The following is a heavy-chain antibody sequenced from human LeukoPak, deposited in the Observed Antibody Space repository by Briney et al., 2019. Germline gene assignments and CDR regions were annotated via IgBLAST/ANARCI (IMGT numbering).Heavy chain of an antibody. D-gene: IGHD1-26*01. CDR3: APLGSGSYYGGYYMDV. CDR2: ISGSGGST. CDR1: GFTFSSYA. V-gene: IGHV3-23*01. J-gene: IGHJ6*03. Sequence: GGSLRLSCAASGFTFSSYAMSWVRQAPGKGLDWVSAISGSGGSTYYADSVKGRFTISRDNSKNTLYLQMNSLRAEDTAVYYCAPLGSGSYYGGYYMDVWGKGTTVTVSS.